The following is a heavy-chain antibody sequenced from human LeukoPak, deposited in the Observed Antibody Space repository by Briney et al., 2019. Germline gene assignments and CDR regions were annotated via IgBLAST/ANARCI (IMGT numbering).Heavy chain of an antibody. Sequence: PGGSLRLSCAASGFTFSDHYTSWIRQAPGKGLEWVSYISSSGSTIYYADSVKGRFTISRDNAKNSLYLQMNSLRAEDTAVYYCARDYYGSGSYYPTPLQYWGQGTLVTVSS. CDR2: ISSSGSTI. V-gene: IGHV3-11*01. CDR3: ARDYYGSGSYYPTPLQY. CDR1: GFTFSDHY. D-gene: IGHD3-10*01. J-gene: IGHJ4*02.